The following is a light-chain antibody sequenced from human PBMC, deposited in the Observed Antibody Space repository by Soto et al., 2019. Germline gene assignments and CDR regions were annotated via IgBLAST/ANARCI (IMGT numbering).Light chain of an antibody. CDR3: SSYTTISTLV. Sequence: QSVLTQPASVSGSPGQSITISCTGTSXDVGRYNYVSWYQHHPGNAPKLIIYEVSNRPSGVSDRFSGSKSGSTASLTISGLQAEDEADYYCSSYTTISTLVFGSGTKVTVL. CDR2: EVS. V-gene: IGLV2-14*01. J-gene: IGLJ1*01. CDR1: SXDVGRYNY.